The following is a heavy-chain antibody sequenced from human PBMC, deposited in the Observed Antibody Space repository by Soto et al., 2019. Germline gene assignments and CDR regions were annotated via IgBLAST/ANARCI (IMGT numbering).Heavy chain of an antibody. CDR1: GGSISSGGYY. J-gene: IGHJ4*02. D-gene: IGHD6-13*01. CDR3: ARGQYRSSLDY. Sequence: PSETLSLTCTVSGGSISSGGYYWSWIRQHPGKGLEWIGYIYYSASTYYNPSLKSPVTISVDPSKNQFSLKLISVTAADTAVYYCARGQYRSSLDYWGQGRLVTVSS. V-gene: IGHV4-31*01. CDR2: IYYSAST.